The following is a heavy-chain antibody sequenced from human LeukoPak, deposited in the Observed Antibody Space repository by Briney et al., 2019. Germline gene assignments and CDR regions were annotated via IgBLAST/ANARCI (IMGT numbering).Heavy chain of an antibody. CDR2: IGAYNGNT. D-gene: IGHD3-3*01. CDR3: ARVAIFGVGGWFDP. J-gene: IGHJ5*02. Sequence: ASVKVSCKASGYTFTSYGISWVRQAPGQGLEWMGWIGAYNGNTNYAQKLRGRVTMTTDTSTSTAYMELRSLRSDDTAVYYCARVAIFGVGGWFDPWGQGTLVTVSS. CDR1: GYTFTSYG. V-gene: IGHV1-18*01.